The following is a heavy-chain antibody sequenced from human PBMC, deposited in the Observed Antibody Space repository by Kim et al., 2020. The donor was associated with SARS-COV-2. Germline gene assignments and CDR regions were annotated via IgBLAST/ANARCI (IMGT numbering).Heavy chain of an antibody. Sequence: GGSLRLSCAASGFTVSSNYMSWVRQAPGKGLEWVSVIYSGGSTYYADSVKGRFTISRDNSKNTLYLQMNSLRAEDTAVYYCARDLWEPGHPGGYSLFNWGQGTLVTVSS. V-gene: IGHV3-53*01. J-gene: IGHJ4*02. D-gene: IGHD5-12*01. CDR2: IYSGGST. CDR3: ARDLWEPGHPGGYSLFN. CDR1: GFTVSSNY.